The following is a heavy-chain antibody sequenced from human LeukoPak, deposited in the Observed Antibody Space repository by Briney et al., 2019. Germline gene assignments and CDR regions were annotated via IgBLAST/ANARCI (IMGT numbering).Heavy chain of an antibody. V-gene: IGHV1-69*04. Sequence: SVKVSCKASGGTFSSYAISWVRQAPGQGLEWMGRIIPILGIANYAQKFQGRVTITADKSTSTAYMELSSLRSEDTAVYYCASGRLERQKGFDPWGQGTLVTVSS. J-gene: IGHJ5*02. CDR1: GGTFSSYA. CDR3: ASGRLERQKGFDP. D-gene: IGHD1-1*01. CDR2: IIPILGIA.